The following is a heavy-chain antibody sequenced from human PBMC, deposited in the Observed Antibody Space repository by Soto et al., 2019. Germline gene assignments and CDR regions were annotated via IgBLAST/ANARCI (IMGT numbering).Heavy chain of an antibody. D-gene: IGHD3-16*02. J-gene: IGHJ4*02. V-gene: IGHV4-39*01. CDR2: IYSTGST. CDR1: GGSISNSGYY. Sequence: SETLSLTCTVSGGSISNSGYYWGWVRQPPGKGLEYIGSIYSTGSTHYNPSLKSRVSISVDTSKNQFSLKLTSVTAADTAVYYCARVGGNYDYIWGSYRYRPFDYWGQGTLVTVSS. CDR3: ARVGGNYDYIWGSYRYRPFDY.